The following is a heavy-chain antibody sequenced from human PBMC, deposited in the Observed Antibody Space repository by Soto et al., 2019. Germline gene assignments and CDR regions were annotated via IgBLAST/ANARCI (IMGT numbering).Heavy chain of an antibody. V-gene: IGHV1-69*01. Sequence: QVQLVQSGAEVKKPGSSVKVSCKASGGTFGSYAISWVRQAPGPGLEWMGGIIPIPGTANYAQKFQGRVTIAADESTSTAYMELSSLRSEDTAVNYCARSQGSSTSLEIYYYYHYGMDVWGQGTTVTVSS. CDR1: GGTFGSYA. CDR2: IIPIPGTA. CDR3: ARSQGSSTSLEIYYYYHYGMDV. D-gene: IGHD2-2*01. J-gene: IGHJ6*02.